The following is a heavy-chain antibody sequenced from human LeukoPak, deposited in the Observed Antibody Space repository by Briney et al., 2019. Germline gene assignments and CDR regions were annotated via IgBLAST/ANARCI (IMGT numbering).Heavy chain of an antibody. CDR2: INGSGGRT. CDR1: GFTFSTFA. J-gene: IGHJ3*02. D-gene: IGHD1-14*01. Sequence: GGSLRLSCEASGFTFSTFAMIWVRQPPGKGLEWVSSINGSGGRTYYADSVKGRFTISRDNSKNTLYLQMNSLRAEDTAVYYCAKPARTDAFDIWGQGTMVTVSS. CDR3: AKPARTDAFDI. V-gene: IGHV3-23*01.